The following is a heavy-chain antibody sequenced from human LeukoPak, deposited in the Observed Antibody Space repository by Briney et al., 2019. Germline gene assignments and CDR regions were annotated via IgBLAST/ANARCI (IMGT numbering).Heavy chain of an antibody. V-gene: IGHV3-23*01. J-gene: IGHJ4*02. CDR3: ARGSAWACHGVRCYPLDN. D-gene: IGHD2-8*01. CDR1: GFTFPSYA. CDR2: ISGGGSHS. Sequence: GGSLRLSCAASGFTFPSYAMRWVRQAPGRGLEWIAAISGGGSHSWHADPVKGRFTISSDNSRDTLYLQMNSLRVDDTAVYYCARGSAWACHGVRCYPLDNWGQGALVTVSS.